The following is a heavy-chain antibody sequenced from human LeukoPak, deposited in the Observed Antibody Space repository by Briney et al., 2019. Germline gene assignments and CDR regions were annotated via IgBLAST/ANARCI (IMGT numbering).Heavy chain of an antibody. Sequence: GRSLRLSCAASGFTFSSYGMHWVRQAPGKGLEWVAVIWYGGSNKYYADSVKGRFTISRDNSKNTLYLQMNSLRAEDTAVYYCAKGVGGSANYYYMDVWGKGTTVTVSS. CDR2: IWYGGSNK. D-gene: IGHD3-10*01. CDR3: AKGVGGSANYYYMDV. V-gene: IGHV3-30*18. J-gene: IGHJ6*03. CDR1: GFTFSSYG.